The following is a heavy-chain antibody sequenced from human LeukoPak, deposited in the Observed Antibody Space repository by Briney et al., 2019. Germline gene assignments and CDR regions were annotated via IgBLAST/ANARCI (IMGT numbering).Heavy chain of an antibody. CDR3: AWRKTAGSSPGG. CDR1: GGSLSGYY. D-gene: IGHD1-14*01. Sequence: PSETLSLTCAIYGGSLSGYYWSWTRQPPEKGLEWIGEINHSGSTNYNPSLKSRVTISVDTSKNQFSLKLSSVTAADTAVYYCAWRKTAGSSPGGWGQGTLVTVSS. J-gene: IGHJ4*02. V-gene: IGHV4-34*01. CDR2: INHSGST.